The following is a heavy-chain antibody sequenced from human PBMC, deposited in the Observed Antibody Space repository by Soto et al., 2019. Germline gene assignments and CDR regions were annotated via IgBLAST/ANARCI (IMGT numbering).Heavy chain of an antibody. J-gene: IGHJ4*02. CDR2: ITSSGSEV. V-gene: IGHV3-23*01. CDR1: GFTFSGSA. D-gene: IGHD6-19*01. CDR3: AKEGYDSGWYWDS. Sequence: GGSLRLSCAASGFTFSGSAMTWVRQAPGKWLEYVSSITSSGSEVFHAASVKGRFTMSRDNSKNMLYLQMNSLRAEDTAVYYCAKEGYDSGWYWDSWGQWALVTVSS.